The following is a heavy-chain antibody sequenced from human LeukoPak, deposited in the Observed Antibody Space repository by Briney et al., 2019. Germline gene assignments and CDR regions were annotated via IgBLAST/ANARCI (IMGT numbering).Heavy chain of an antibody. V-gene: IGHV3-23*01. J-gene: IGHJ4*02. D-gene: IGHD3-10*01. CDR2: ISGSGGST. CDR3: AKEALRITMVRGVHFDY. Sequence: GGSLRLSCVASGFTVSSNYMSWVRQAPGKGLEWVSAISGSGGSTYYADSVKGRFTISRDNSKNTLYLQMNSLRAEGTAVYYCAKEALRITMVRGVHFDYWGQGTLVTVSS. CDR1: GFTVSSNY.